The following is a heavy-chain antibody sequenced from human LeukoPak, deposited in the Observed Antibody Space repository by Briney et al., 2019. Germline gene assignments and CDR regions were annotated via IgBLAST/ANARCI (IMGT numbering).Heavy chain of an antibody. CDR2: IYYSGST. J-gene: IGHJ4*02. Sequence: PSETLSLTCTVSGGSISSYYWSWIRQPPGTGLEWIGYIYYSGSTNYNPSLKSRVTISVDTSKNQFSLKLSSVTAADTAVYYCARRTAAGNYFDYWGQGTLVTVSS. D-gene: IGHD6-13*01. V-gene: IGHV4-59*08. CDR3: ARRTAAGNYFDY. CDR1: GGSISSYY.